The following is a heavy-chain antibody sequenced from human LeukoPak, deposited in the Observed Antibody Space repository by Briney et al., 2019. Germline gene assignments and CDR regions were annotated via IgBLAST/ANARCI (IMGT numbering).Heavy chain of an antibody. CDR1: GGSFSGYY. D-gene: IGHD1-26*01. J-gene: IGHJ4*02. CDR2: INHSGST. Sequence: SETLSLTCAVYGGSFSGYYWSWIRQPPGKGLEWIGEINHSGSTSYNPSLKGRVTISLDTSKNQFSLKLNFVTAADTAVYYCTRTSPGIPLDVWGQGALVTVSS. V-gene: IGHV4-34*01. CDR3: TRTSPGIPLDV.